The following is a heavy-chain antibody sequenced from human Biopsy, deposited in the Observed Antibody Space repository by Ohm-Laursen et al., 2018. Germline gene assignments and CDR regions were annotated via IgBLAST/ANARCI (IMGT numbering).Heavy chain of an antibody. D-gene: IGHD6-13*01. CDR1: RFTFSTYG. Sequence: SLRLSCSASRFTFSTYGMHWDRQAPGKGLEWVAVISFDGSDQRYADSVKGRFTISRDNSKNTQYLQMNSLRAEDTAVFYCVKDRGAAGTDYYYGMDVWGQGTTVTVSS. J-gene: IGHJ6*01. CDR2: ISFDGSDQ. CDR3: VKDRGAAGTDYYYGMDV. V-gene: IGHV3-30*18.